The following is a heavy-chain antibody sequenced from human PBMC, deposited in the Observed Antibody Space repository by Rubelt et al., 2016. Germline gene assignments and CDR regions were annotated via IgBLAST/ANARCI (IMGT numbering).Heavy chain of an antibody. CDR2: IYYSGST. Sequence: QVQLQESGPGLVKPSETLSLTCTVSGGSISSYYWSWIRQPPGKGLEWIGYIYYSGSTNYNPSLKSRVTISVDTSKNQFSLKLSSVSAADTAVYYCARQDYYDIYYYYMDVWGKGTTVTVSS. V-gene: IGHV4-59*08. CDR1: GGSISSYY. J-gene: IGHJ6*03. CDR3: ARQDYYDIYYYYMDV. D-gene: IGHD3-22*01.